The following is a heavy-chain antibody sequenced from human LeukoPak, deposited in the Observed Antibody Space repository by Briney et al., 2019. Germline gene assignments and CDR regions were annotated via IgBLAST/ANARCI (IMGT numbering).Heavy chain of an antibody. CDR1: GFTFSSYA. CDR3: ARARSRITVTFFDS. CDR2: ASGSGGST. J-gene: IGHJ4*02. D-gene: IGHD1-20*01. Sequence: GGSLRLSCAVSGFTFSSYAMSWVRQAPGRALASVSGASGSGGSTHCTDPVKGRFPISRLNPKHTLYVQMNRLRPEHTATYHCARARSRITVTFFDSWGQGTLVTVSS. V-gene: IGHV3-23*01.